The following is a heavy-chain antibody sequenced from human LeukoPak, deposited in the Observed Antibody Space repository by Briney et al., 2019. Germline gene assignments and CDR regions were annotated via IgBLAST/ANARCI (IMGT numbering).Heavy chain of an antibody. CDR1: GGSISSYY. CDR2: IYTSGST. Sequence: SETLSLTCTVSGGSISSYYWSWIRQPAGKGLEWIGRIYTSGSTNYNPSLKSRVTMSVDTSKNQFSLKMSSVTAADTAVYYCARNHGSGRGEWFDPWGQGTLVTVSS. V-gene: IGHV4-4*07. D-gene: IGHD3-10*01. J-gene: IGHJ5*02. CDR3: ARNHGSGRGEWFDP.